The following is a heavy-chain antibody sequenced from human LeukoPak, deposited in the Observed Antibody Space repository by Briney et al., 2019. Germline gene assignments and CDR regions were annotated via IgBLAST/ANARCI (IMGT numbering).Heavy chain of an antibody. J-gene: IGHJ5*02. CDR3: ARVWLGGSQNHYNWFDP. V-gene: IGHV1-46*01. Sequence: ASVKVSCKASGYTFTSYYMHWVRQAPGQGLEWMGIINPSGGSTSYAQKFQGRVTMTRDTSTSTVYMELSSLRSEDTAVCYCARVWLGGSQNHYNWFDPWGQGTLVTVSS. CDR2: INPSGGST. CDR1: GYTFTSYY. D-gene: IGHD1-26*01.